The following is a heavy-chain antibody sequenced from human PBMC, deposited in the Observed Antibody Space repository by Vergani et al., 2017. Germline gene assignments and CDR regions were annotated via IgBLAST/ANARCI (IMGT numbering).Heavy chain of an antibody. CDR3: ARGWSGYSTSWYFDF. D-gene: IGHD6-13*01. V-gene: IGHV1-2*02. CDR1: GDTFNGYY. J-gene: IGHJ4*02. Sequence: QVQLVQSGTEVKKPGASVKVSCKASGDTFNGYYIHWVRQAPGPGLEYMGWIDPNSDGTNYAQKFQGRVTMTRDTSISTAYMELSRLRSDDTAVYYCARGWSGYSTSWYFDFWGQGTLVTVSS. CDR2: IDPNSDGT.